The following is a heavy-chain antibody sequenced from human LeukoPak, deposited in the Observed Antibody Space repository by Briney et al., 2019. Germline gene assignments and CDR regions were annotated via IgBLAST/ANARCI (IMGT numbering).Heavy chain of an antibody. CDR1: GFTFSDYY. D-gene: IGHD6-6*01. V-gene: IGHV3-11*01. CDR2: ISSSGSTI. J-gene: IGHJ4*02. CDR3: ARGVENIAARPHPFDY. Sequence: GGSLRLSCAASGFTFSDYYMSWIRQAPGKGLEWVSYISSSGSTIYYADSVKGRFTISRDNAKSSLYLQMNSLRAEDTAVYYCARGVENIAARPHPFDYWGQGTLVTVSS.